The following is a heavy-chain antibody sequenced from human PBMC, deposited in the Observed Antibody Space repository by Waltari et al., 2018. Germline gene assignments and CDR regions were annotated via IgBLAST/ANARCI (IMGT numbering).Heavy chain of an antibody. CDR1: GYTFTNYY. Sequence: QVQLVQSGAEVRKPGASVKISCEPSGYTFTNYYIHWVRQAPGQGLEWMGMIYPGGYSTNSAQKFKGRVTVTRDTSTNTVYMELSSLTSEDTAVYYCARGLSTVTTWDYWGQGTLVTVSS. CDR3: ARGLSTVTTWDY. J-gene: IGHJ4*02. CDR2: IYPGGYST. V-gene: IGHV1-46*01. D-gene: IGHD4-4*01.